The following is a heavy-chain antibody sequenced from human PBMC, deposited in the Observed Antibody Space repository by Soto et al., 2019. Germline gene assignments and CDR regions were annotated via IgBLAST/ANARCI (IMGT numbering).Heavy chain of an antibody. D-gene: IGHD3-10*01. J-gene: IGHJ5*02. CDR1: GFSLTTGVG. CDR2: IYWNDEK. V-gene: IGHV2-5*01. Sequence: SGPTLVNPTQTLTLTCSFSGFSLTTGVGVGWSREPPGKALEWLAIIYWNDEKLYNPSLKTRLTITKDTSNNQVVLTVTDMDPVETATYYCAHRVNMARGPYNYFGPWGQGTLVTVSS. CDR3: AHRVNMARGPYNYFGP.